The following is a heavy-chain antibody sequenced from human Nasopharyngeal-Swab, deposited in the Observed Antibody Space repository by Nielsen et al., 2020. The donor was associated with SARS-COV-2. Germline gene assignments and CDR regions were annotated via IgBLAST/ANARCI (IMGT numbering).Heavy chain of an antibody. J-gene: IGHJ4*02. Sequence: PGKGLEWIGSIYYSGSTYYNPSLKSRVTISVDTSKNQFSLKLSSVTAADTAAYYCARHEGHEDYFDYWGQGTLVTVSS. V-gene: IGHV4-39*01. CDR3: ARHEGHEDYFDY. CDR2: IYYSGST.